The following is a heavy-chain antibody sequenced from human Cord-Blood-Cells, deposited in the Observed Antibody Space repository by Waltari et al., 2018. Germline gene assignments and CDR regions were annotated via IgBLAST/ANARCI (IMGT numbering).Heavy chain of an antibody. CDR1: GFTSRSHG. Sequence: QVQLVESGGGVVQPGGSLRLSCAASGFTSRSHGLPVARSAPGQGLEWVAFIRYDGSNKYYADSVKGRFTISRDNSKNTLYLQMNSLRAEDTAVYYCARPYYDFWSGYLEYFQHWGQGTLVTVSS. D-gene: IGHD3-3*01. CDR3: ARPYYDFWSGYLEYFQH. V-gene: IGHV3-30*02. CDR2: IRYDGSNK. J-gene: IGHJ1*01.